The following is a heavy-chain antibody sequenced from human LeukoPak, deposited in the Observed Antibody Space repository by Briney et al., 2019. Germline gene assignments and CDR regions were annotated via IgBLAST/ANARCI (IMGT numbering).Heavy chain of an antibody. CDR2: IYYSGST. J-gene: IGHJ5*02. V-gene: IGHV4-39*01. D-gene: IGHD6-19*01. CDR3: ARGVYSSGWFHTYNWFDP. Sequence: PSETLSLTCTVSSGSISGSSYFRGWIRQPPGKGLEWIGSIYYSGSTYYNPSLKSRVTISVDTSKNQFSLKLSSVTAADTAVYYCARGVYSSGWFHTYNWFDPWGQGTLVTVSS. CDR1: SGSISGSSYF.